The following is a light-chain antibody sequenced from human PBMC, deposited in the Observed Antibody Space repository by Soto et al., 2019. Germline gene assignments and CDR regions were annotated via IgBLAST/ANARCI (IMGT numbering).Light chain of an antibody. Sequence: DIPMTPSRSSLSASVGFSVAITCLTSQSISRYLNWYQQKPGKAPKVMIYAASSLQSGVPSRFSGSGSGTDFTLTISSLKNEDFATYYGQQRYSTTRTFGQGTKVDIK. CDR2: AAS. V-gene: IGKV1-39*01. CDR3: QQRYSTTRT. J-gene: IGKJ1*01. CDR1: QSISRY.